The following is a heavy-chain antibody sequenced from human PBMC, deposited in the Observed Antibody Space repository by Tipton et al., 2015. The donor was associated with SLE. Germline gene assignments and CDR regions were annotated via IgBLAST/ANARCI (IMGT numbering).Heavy chain of an antibody. J-gene: IGHJ4*02. Sequence: VQLVQSGGGLVQPGGSLRLSCIVSGFTFSNNWMAWVRQAPGKGLEWVAHIREDGSEKFHVDSVRGRFAISRDNAKNSLYLHMNSLRAEDTAVYYCARDRAITYYYACVMGSSWGQGTLGTVSS. CDR2: IREDGSEK. D-gene: IGHD3-10*01. V-gene: IGHV3-7*01. CDR1: GFTFSNNW. CDR3: ARDRAITYYYACVMGSS.